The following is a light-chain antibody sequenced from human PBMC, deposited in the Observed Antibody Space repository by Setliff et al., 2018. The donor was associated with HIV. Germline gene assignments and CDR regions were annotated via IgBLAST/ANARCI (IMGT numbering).Light chain of an antibody. CDR2: KAS. Sequence: DIHMTQSPSTLSASVGDRVTITCRASQSISTWLAWFQQKPGKAPKLLIYKASKLETGVPPRFSGSGSGTEFSLTITNLQPDDFAAYSCQQYNSYPVTFGGGTKVDIK. J-gene: IGKJ4*01. CDR3: QQYNSYPVT. V-gene: IGKV1-5*03. CDR1: QSISTW.